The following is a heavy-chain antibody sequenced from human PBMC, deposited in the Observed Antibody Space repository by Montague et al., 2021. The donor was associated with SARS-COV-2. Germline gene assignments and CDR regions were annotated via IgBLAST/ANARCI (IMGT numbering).Heavy chain of an antibody. Sequence: SLRLSCAASGFSVSSTHMSWVRQAPGKGLEWVSYISSSGSTIYYADSVKGRFTISRDNAKNSLYLQMNSLRAEDTAVYYCARVGIGQWLVPNYSTRFDYRGQGTLVTVSS. CDR1: GFSVSSTH. D-gene: IGHD6-19*01. J-gene: IGHJ4*02. V-gene: IGHV3-48*03. CDR2: ISSSGSTI. CDR3: ARVGIGQWLVPNYSTRFDY.